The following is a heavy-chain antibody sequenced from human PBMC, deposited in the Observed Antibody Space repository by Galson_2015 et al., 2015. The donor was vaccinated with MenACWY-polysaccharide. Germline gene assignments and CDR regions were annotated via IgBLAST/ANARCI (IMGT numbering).Heavy chain of an antibody. CDR3: ATGAFRRTSSCYDHDPEGKDV. D-gene: IGHD2-2*01. Sequence: SLRLSCAASGFSLSDYYMSWFRQAPGRRLEWIAYISSGAATIYNADSVKGRFTISRDNAENTLYMQMDNLRAEETALYYCATGAFRRTSSCYDHDPEGKDVWGQRTLVTVPS. J-gene: IGHJ6*02. CDR1: GFSLSDYY. CDR2: ISSGAATI. V-gene: IGHV3-11*01.